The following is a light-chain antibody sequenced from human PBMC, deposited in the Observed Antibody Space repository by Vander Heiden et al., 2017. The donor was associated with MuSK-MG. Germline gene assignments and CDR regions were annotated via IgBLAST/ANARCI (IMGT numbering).Light chain of an antibody. CDR3: AAWDDSLNGVV. J-gene: IGLJ2*01. CDR1: STNIGRNS. Sequence: SVLTQPQSTSGPPGPRLTISCSGSSTNIGRNSVNGYQQRPGTAPKLLIYSNKQRPSGVPDRVSGSKSGTSASLAISGLQAEDEADYYCAAWDDSLNGVVFGGGTKLTVL. V-gene: IGLV1-44*01. CDR2: SNK.